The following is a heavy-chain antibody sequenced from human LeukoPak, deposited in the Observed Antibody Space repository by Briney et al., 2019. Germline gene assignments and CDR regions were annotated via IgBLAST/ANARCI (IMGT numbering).Heavy chain of an antibody. V-gene: IGHV1-8*01. CDR1: GYTFTSYD. CDR2: MNPNSGNT. Sequence: ASVKVSCKASGYTFTSYDINWVRQATGQGLEWMGWMNPNSGNTGYAQKFQGRVTMTRDTSISTAYMEPSRLRSDDTAVYYCARDPQGYCSGGSCYTITTFDYWGQGTLVTVSS. CDR3: ARDPQGYCSGGSCYTITTFDY. J-gene: IGHJ4*02. D-gene: IGHD2-15*01.